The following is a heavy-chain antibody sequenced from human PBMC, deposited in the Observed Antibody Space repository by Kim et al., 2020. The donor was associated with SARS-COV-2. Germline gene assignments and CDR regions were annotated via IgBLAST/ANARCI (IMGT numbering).Heavy chain of an antibody. CDR2: VYHSGST. Sequence: SETLSLTCLVSGDSISKSFNYWGWIRQPPGKGLEWIGSVYHSGSTYDSPSLKSRVTISVDTSKNQFSLKLSSVTAADTAVYYCARLPHASSGYVDYWGQGILVTVSS. V-gene: IGHV4-39*01. CDR3: ARLPHASSGYVDY. D-gene: IGHD3-22*01. CDR1: GDSISKSFNY. J-gene: IGHJ4*02.